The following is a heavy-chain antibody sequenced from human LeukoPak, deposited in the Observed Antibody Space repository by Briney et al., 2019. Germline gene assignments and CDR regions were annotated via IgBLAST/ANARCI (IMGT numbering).Heavy chain of an antibody. J-gene: IGHJ5*02. CDR1: GGSISSYY. V-gene: IGHV4-59*08. CDR3: ARQGNCGGGSCYNWFGP. Sequence: PSETLSLTCTVSGGSISSYYWSWIRQPPGKGLEWIGYIYYSGTTYYNPSLKSRVTISVDTSKNQFSLKLTSVTAADTAVYYCARQGNCGGGSCYNWFGPWGQGTLVTVSS. CDR2: IYYSGTT. D-gene: IGHD2-15*01.